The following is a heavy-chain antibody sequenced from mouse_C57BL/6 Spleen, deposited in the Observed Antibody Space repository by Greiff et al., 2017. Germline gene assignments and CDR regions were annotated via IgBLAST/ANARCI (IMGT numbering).Heavy chain of an antibody. CDR1: GYTFTSYW. V-gene: IGHV1-55*01. CDR3: AREGYYGSSYDAMDY. J-gene: IGHJ4*01. Sequence: VQLQQPGAELVKPGASVKMSCKASGYTFTSYWITWVKQRPGQGLEWIGDIYPGSGSTNYNEKFKSKATLTVDTSSSTAYMQLSSLTSEDSAVYYCAREGYYGSSYDAMDYWGQGTSVTVSS. D-gene: IGHD1-1*01. CDR2: IYPGSGST.